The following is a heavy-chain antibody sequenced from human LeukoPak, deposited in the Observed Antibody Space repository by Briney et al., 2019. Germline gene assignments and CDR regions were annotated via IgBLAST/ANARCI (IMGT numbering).Heavy chain of an antibody. J-gene: IGHJ4*02. CDR1: GGSISSGGYY. V-gene: IGHV4-31*03. CDR2: IYYSGNT. Sequence: PSETLSLTCTVSGGSISSGGYYWSWIRQHPGKGLEWIGYIYYSGNTYYNPSLKSRVTISVDTSKNQFSLKLSSVTAADTAVYYCARDGPYSSSWYFAYWGQGIPVTVSS. CDR3: ARDGPYSSSWYFAY. D-gene: IGHD6-13*01.